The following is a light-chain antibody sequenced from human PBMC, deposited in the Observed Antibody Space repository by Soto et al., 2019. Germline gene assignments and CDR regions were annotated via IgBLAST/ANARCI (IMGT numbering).Light chain of an antibody. J-gene: IGKJ5*01. V-gene: IGKV1-39*01. CDR3: HQSYDIPT. Sequence: IQMTQSPSSLSASVGDRVTITCRARQNINSYLNWYQQKPGKAPKLLIYAASSLQSGVPSRFSGSGSGTDFTLTVSSLQPEDFATYYCHQSYDIPTFGQGTRLDIK. CDR1: QNINSY. CDR2: AAS.